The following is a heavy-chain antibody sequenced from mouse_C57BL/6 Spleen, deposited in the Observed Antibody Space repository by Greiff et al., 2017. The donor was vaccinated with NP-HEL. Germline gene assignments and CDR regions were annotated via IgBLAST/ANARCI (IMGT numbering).Heavy chain of an antibody. V-gene: IGHV1-81*01. J-gene: IGHJ4*01. Sequence: VQLQQSGAELARPGASVKLSCKASGYTFTSYGISWVKQRTGQGLEWIGEIYPRSGNTYYNEKFKGKATLTADKSSSTAYRELRSLTSEDSAVYFCARSIYYDYDGGGYAMDYWGQGTSVTVSS. CDR1: GYTFTSYG. CDR3: ARSIYYDYDGGGYAMDY. CDR2: IYPRSGNT. D-gene: IGHD2-4*01.